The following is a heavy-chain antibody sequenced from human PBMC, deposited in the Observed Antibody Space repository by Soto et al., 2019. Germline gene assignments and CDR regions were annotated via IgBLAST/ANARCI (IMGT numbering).Heavy chain of an antibody. CDR1: GYSFASNG. J-gene: IGHJ5*02. CDR3: ARDVVAAENNWFDP. CDR2: ISAYNGNT. D-gene: IGHD2-15*01. Sequence: GASVKVSCKASGYSFASNGMSWVRQAPGQGLEWMGWISAYNGNTNYAQKLQGRVTMTTDTSTSTAYMELRSLRSDDTAVYYCARDVVAAENNWFDPWGQATLVTVPS. V-gene: IGHV1-18*01.